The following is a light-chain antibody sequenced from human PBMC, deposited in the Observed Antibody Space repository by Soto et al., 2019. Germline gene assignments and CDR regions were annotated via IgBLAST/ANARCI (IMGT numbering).Light chain of an antibody. V-gene: IGLV2-11*01. CDR3: CSYAVSYTDG. Sequence: QSVLTQPRSVSGSPGQSVTISCTGTSSDVGGYNYFSWYQQHPGKAPKLIIYDVNRRPSGVPDRFSGSKSGNTASLTISGLQAEDEADYYSCSYAVSYTDGFGTGTKVTVL. J-gene: IGLJ1*01. CDR2: DVN. CDR1: SSDVGGYNY.